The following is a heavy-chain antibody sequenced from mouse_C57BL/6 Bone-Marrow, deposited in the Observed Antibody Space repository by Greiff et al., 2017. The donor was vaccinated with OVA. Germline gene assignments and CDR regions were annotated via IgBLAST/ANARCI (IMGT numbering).Heavy chain of an antibody. CDR1: GYTFTSYG. D-gene: IGHD1-1*01. CDR2: IYPRSGNT. J-gene: IGHJ3*01. Sequence: VQLQQSGAELARPGASVKLSCKASGYTFTSYGISWVKQRTGQGLEWIGEIYPRSGNTYYNEKFKGKATLTADKSSSTAYMELRSLTSEDSAVYFWAPIYYYGSSLAYWGQGTLVTVSA. CDR3: APIYYYGSSLAY. V-gene: IGHV1-81*01.